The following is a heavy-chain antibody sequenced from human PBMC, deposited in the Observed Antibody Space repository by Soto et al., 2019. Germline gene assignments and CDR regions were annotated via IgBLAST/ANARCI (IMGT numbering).Heavy chain of an antibody. CDR3: ARGNTHGYYYMDV. CDR1: GASMNTYY. CDR2: FYYSGLT. J-gene: IGHJ6*03. Sequence: SETLSLTCAVSGASMNTYYWSWIRQPPGKGLEWIGYFYYSGLTNYNPSLKSRVTISLDTSKNQFSLKLSSVTAADTAVYFCARGNTHGYYYMDVWGRGTTVTVSS. V-gene: IGHV4-59*08. D-gene: IGHD3-22*01.